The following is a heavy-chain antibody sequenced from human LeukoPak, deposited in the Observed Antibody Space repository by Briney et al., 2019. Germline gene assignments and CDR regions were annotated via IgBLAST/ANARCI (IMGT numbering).Heavy chain of an antibody. V-gene: IGHV4-39*01. J-gene: IGHJ4*02. D-gene: IGHD3-10*01. CDR1: GGSISSSSYY. Sequence: SETLSHTCTVSGGSISSSSYYWGWIRQPPGKGLEWIGSIYYSGSTYYNPSLKSRVTISVDTSKNQFSLKLSSVTAADTALYYCASRGSLSYYSFLNYWGQGTLVTVSS. CDR2: IYYSGST. CDR3: ASRGSLSYYSFLNY.